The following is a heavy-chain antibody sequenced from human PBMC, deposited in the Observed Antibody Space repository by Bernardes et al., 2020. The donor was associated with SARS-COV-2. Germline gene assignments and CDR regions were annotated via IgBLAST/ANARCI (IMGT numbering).Heavy chain of an antibody. J-gene: IGHJ4*02. V-gene: IGHV3-23*01. CDR2: ISGSGDRT. Sequence: GGSLRLSCVGSGFTFNSYDIHWVRQAPGKGLEWVSGISGSGDRTNYAGSVKGRFTISRDTSKSTLYLQMNSLRAEDTAVYYCAKGRDSGYLVPFDYWGQGTLVTVSS. CDR3: AKGRDSGYLVPFDY. D-gene: IGHD3-22*01. CDR1: GFTFNSYD.